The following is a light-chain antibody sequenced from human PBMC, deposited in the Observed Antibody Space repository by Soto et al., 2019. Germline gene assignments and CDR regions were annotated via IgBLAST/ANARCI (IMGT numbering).Light chain of an antibody. J-gene: IGLJ3*02. CDR3: QSYDISNQAPGV. CDR2: EDN. CDR1: SGSIASNY. V-gene: IGLV6-57*03. Sequence: NFMLTQPHSVSESPGKTVTISCTRSSGSIASNYVQWYQQRPGSAPTTVIDEDNQRPSGVPDRFSGSIDSSSNSASLTISGLKPADEADYYCQSYDISNQAPGVFGGGTKLTVL.